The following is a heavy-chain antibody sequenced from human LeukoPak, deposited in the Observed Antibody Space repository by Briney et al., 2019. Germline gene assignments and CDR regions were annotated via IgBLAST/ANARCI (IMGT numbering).Heavy chain of an antibody. CDR2: TCRGGRT. CDR1: GFIVTRNC. V-gene: IGHV3-66*01. D-gene: IGHD1-26*01. CDR3: LGKFDF. J-gene: IGHJ2*01. Sequence: PGGSLRLSCAASGFIVTRNCVRCVRQAPERGLEWVSNTCRGGRTAYTDSVKAKFAISGDNTKNALSLQVNSLRGDQMDVYKCLGKFDFWGRGTLVTVSS.